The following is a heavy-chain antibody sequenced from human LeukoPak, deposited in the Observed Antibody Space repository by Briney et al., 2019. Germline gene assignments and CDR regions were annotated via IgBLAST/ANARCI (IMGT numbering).Heavy chain of an antibody. V-gene: IGHV3-9*01. D-gene: IGHD2-8*01. CDR1: GFTFDGYA. CDR2: ISWNSGSI. CDR3: AKGNGY. Sequence: GRSLRLSCAASGFTFDGYAMHWVRQAPGKGLEWVSGISWNSGSIGYADSVKGRFTISRDNAKNSLYLQMNSLRAEDTALYYCAKGNGYWGQGTLVTVSS. J-gene: IGHJ4*02.